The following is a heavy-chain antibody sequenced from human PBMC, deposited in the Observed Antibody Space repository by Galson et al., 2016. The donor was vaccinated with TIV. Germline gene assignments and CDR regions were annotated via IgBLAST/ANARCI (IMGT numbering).Heavy chain of an antibody. Sequence: QSGAEVKKPGESLQISCKSSGYNFDTYWIVWVRQMPGKGLEWMGTIYPGDSDTRYSPSFHGQVTMSADKSINTAYLQWSILKASASAIYYCTRQSTRSFDFWGPGTLVSVSS. CDR1: GYNFDTYW. CDR3: TRQSTRSFDF. V-gene: IGHV5-51*01. J-gene: IGHJ4*02. CDR2: IYPGDSDT. D-gene: IGHD5/OR15-5a*01.